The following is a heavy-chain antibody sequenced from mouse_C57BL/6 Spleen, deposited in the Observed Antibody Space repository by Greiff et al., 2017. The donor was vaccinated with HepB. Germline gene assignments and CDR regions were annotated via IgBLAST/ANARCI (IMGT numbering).Heavy chain of an antibody. J-gene: IGHJ2*01. CDR3: ARSDGNYPFDY. CDR1: GYSFTDYN. V-gene: IGHV1-39*01. D-gene: IGHD2-1*01. CDR2: INPNYGTT. Sequence: VHVKQSGPELVKPGASVKISCKASGYSFTDYNMNWVKQSNGKSLEWIGVINPNYGTTSYNQKFTGKATLTVDPSSSTAYMQLNSLTSEDSAVYYCARSDGNYPFDYWGQGTTLTVSS.